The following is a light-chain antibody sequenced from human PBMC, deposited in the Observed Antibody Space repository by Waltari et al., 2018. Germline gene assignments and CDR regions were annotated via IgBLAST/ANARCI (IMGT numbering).Light chain of an antibody. Sequence: DIQMTQSPSSLSASVGDRVTITCRASQSISSYLNWYQEKPGKAHRLLIYAASSLQSGVPSRFSGRGSGTDFTLTISSLQPEDFATYYCQQSYSYWYTFGQGTKLEIK. J-gene: IGKJ2*01. CDR1: QSISSY. CDR2: AAS. CDR3: QQSYSYWYT. V-gene: IGKV1-39*01.